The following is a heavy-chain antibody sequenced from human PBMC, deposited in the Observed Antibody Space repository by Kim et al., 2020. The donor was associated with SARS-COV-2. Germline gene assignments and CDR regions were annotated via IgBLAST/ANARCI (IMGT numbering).Heavy chain of an antibody. D-gene: IGHD2-15*01. Sequence: GGSLRLSCAASGFTFSNYAMSWVRQAPGKGLEWVSAISGTGDRTYYADSVKGRFTISRDSAKNTLYLQMNKLRAEDTAVYYCAKAMYCRAGTCNYFDYWG. V-gene: IGHV3-23*01. CDR2: ISGTGDRT. CDR3: AKAMYCRAGTCNYFDY. J-gene: IGHJ4*01. CDR1: GFTFSNYA.